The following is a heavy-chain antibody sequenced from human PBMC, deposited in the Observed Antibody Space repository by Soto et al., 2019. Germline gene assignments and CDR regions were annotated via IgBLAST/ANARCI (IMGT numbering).Heavy chain of an antibody. Sequence: GGSLRLSCPTSGFTFSSYEMNWVRRAPGKGLEWVSYISSSGSSIYYADSVKGRFTISRDNAKNSLYLQMSSLRAEDTAVYYCARESCSTSSCSYRYGMDVWGQGTTVTVSS. CDR1: GFTFSSYE. CDR2: ISSSGSSI. J-gene: IGHJ6*02. V-gene: IGHV3-48*03. D-gene: IGHD2-2*01. CDR3: ARESCSTSSCSYRYGMDV.